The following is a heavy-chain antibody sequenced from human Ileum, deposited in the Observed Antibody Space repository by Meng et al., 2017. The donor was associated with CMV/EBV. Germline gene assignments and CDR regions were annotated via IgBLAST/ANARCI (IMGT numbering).Heavy chain of an antibody. CDR3: ASNGLGYSSSWSRPDY. D-gene: IGHD6-13*01. Sequence: GYTFTYRYLHWVRQAPGQALEWRGWITPVNGNTNYAQKCQDRVTITRDRSMSTAYMELSSLRSEDTAMYYCASNGLGYSSSWSRPDYWGQGTLVTVSS. J-gene: IGHJ4*02. CDR2: ITPVNGNT. CDR1: GYTFTYRY. V-gene: IGHV1-45*02.